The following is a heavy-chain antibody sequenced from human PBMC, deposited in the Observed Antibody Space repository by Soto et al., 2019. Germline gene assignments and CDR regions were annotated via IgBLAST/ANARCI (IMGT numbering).Heavy chain of an antibody. J-gene: IGHJ4*02. CDR1: GFTFSIYS. CDR3: AKRSDYGGYSIDY. Sequence: EVHLVESGGGLVQPGGSLRLSCAASGFTFSIYSMNWVRQAPGTGLEWLSYISSGSSSMFYADSVKGRFTISRDNAKNALYLQRNSLRAEDTAVYYCAKRSDYGGYSIDYWGQGTLVIVSS. CDR2: ISSGSSSM. V-gene: IGHV3-48*01. D-gene: IGHD4-17*01.